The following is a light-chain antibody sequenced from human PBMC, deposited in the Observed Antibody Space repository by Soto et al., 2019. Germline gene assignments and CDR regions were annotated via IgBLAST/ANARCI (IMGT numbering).Light chain of an antibody. Sequence: DIVMTQSPATLSVSPGERATLSCRASQRISSNLAWYQQKPGQAPMLLIYRASTRATGIPARFSGSGSGTDFTLTISSLQSEDFAIYYCQHYNNWPPWTFGQGTKVEIK. CDR3: QHYNNWPPWT. CDR2: RAS. CDR1: QRISSN. V-gene: IGKV3-15*01. J-gene: IGKJ1*01.